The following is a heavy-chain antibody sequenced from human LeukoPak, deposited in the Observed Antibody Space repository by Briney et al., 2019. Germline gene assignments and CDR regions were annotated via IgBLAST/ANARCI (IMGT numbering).Heavy chain of an antibody. CDR2: IYYSGST. V-gene: IGHV4-59*05. D-gene: IGHD3-10*01. Sequence: SETLSLTCTVSGGSISSYYWSWIRQPPGKGLEWIGGIYYSGSTYYNPSLKSRVTISVDTSKNQFSLKLSSVTAADTAVYYCARSHYGSGIYWGQGTLVTVSS. CDR1: GGSISSYY. J-gene: IGHJ1*01. CDR3: ARSHYGSGIY.